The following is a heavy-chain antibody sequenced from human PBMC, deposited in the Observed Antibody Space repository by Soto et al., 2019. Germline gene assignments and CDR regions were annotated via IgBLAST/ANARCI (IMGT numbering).Heavy chain of an antibody. V-gene: IGHV3-23*01. CDR3: AKEDDALTGYYNEYLDF. J-gene: IGHJ4*02. D-gene: IGHD3-9*01. CDR1: GFTFSSYA. Sequence: GGSLRLSCLASGFTFSSYAMGWVRQAPGRGLEWVSAISGSGDKTYYADSVKGRFTISRDASRNTVYLHMDSPTAEDTAVYYCAKEDDALTGYYNEYLDFWGQGTLVTVSS. CDR2: ISGSGDKT.